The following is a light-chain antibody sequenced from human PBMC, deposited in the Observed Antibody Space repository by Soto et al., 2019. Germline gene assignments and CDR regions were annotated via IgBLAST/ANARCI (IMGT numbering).Light chain of an antibody. CDR2: EVR. V-gene: IGLV2-14*01. Sequence: QSVLTQPASVSGSPGQSITISCTGTTSDVGGYNYVSWYQHHPGKAPKLMISEVRHRPSGVSDRFSGSKSGNAASLTISGLQADDEADYYCSSYSSGDTPYVFGTGTKLTVL. CDR1: TSDVGGYNY. CDR3: SSYSSGDTPYV. J-gene: IGLJ1*01.